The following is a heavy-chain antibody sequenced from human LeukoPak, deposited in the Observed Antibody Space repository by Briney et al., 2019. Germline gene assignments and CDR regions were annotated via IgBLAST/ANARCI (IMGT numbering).Heavy chain of an antibody. D-gene: IGHD6-19*01. CDR3: ARDGVPVAGLVY. J-gene: IGHJ4*02. CDR1: GFTFSCYA. V-gene: IGHV3-30*04. Sequence: PGGSLRLSCAASGFTFSCYAMHWVRQAPGKGLEWVAVISYDGSNTYYADSVKGRFTISRDNSKNTLYLQMNSLRAEDTAVYYCARDGVPVAGLVYWGQGTLVTVSS. CDR2: ISYDGSNT.